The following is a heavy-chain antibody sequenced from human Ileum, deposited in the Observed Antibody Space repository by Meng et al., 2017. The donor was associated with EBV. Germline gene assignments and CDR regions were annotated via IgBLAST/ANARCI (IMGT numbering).Heavy chain of an antibody. Sequence: EVQLVESGGGLVKRGESLRLSCAASGFTFTNAWMSWVRQAPGKGLEWVARIKDKNSGGTIDYAAPVKGRFTISRDDSKNTLSLQMNSLQTEDTAVYYCSTDRPEVGAGEFDYWGQGTLVTVAS. D-gene: IGHD1-26*01. V-gene: IGHV3-15*01. CDR2: IKDKNSGGTI. CDR1: GFTFTNAW. CDR3: STDRPEVGAGEFDY. J-gene: IGHJ4*02.